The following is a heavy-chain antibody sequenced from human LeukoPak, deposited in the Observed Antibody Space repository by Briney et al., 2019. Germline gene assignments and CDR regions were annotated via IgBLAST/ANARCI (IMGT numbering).Heavy chain of an antibody. Sequence: GGSLRLSCAGSGFTFSGYEMNWVRQAPGKGMEWVSYIGSSAKTKFYADSVKGRFTISRDNAKNSLYLQMNSLRVEDTAVYYCAGDPYYSGYYYFDYWGQGTLVTVSS. CDR3: AGDPYYSGYYYFDY. V-gene: IGHV3-48*03. CDR1: GFTFSGYE. CDR2: IGSSAKTK. D-gene: IGHD3-22*01. J-gene: IGHJ4*02.